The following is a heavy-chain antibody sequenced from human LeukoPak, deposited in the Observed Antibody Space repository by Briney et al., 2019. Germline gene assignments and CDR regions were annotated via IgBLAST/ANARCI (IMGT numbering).Heavy chain of an antibody. CDR2: IYQRGDT. CDR3: ARDPVYYYGSGPNPAFDI. V-gene: IGHV4-59*12. J-gene: IGHJ3*02. D-gene: IGHD3-10*01. CDR1: GGSISSYY. Sequence: SETLSLTCTVSGGSISSYYWSWIRQPPGKGLEWIGYIYQRGDTYSNPSLKSRATVSMDRSRNQFSLNLSSVTAADTAVYYCARDPVYYYGSGPNPAFDIWGQGTMVTVSS.